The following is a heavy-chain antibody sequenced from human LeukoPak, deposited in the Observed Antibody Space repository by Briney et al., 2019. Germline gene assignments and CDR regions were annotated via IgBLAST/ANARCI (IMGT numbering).Heavy chain of an antibody. J-gene: IGHJ4*02. CDR1: GYTFTAYY. CDR3: ARDIYYDSSGHDY. CDR2: INPKNGGT. D-gene: IGHD3-22*01. Sequence: ASVKVSCKASGYTFTAYYINWVRQAPGQGLEWMGWINPKNGGTYYAQKFQGRVTMTRDTSISTAYMELTSLRSDDTAMYYCARDIYYDSSGHDYWGQGTLVTVSS. V-gene: IGHV1-2*02.